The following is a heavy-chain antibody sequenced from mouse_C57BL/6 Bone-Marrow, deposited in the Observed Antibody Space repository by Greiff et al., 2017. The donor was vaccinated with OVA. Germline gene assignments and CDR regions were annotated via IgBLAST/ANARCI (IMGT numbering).Heavy chain of an antibody. Sequence: QVQLQQSGAELVRPGASVKLSCTASGYTFTDYYINWVKQRPGQGLEWIARIYPGSGNTYYNAKFKGKATLTAEKSSSTAYLQLSSLTSEDSAVDICTRCTKAFYDDGSSYGYWYVDVWGTGTTVTVSS. CDR1: GYTFTDYY. V-gene: IGHV1-76*01. D-gene: IGHD1-1*01. J-gene: IGHJ1*03. CDR3: TRCTKAFYDDGSSYGYWYVDV. CDR2: IYPGSGNT.